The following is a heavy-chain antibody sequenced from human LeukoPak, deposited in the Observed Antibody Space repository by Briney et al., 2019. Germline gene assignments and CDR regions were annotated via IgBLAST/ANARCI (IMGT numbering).Heavy chain of an antibody. Sequence: ASVKVSCKASGYTFTSYDINWVRQATGQGLEWMGWMNPNSGNIGYAQKFQGRVTITRNTSISTAYMELSSLRSEDTAVYYCARGGSIVVPAAITDYYYYMDVWGKGTTVTVSS. CDR2: MNPNSGNI. D-gene: IGHD2-2*01. J-gene: IGHJ6*03. CDR3: ARGGSIVVPAAITDYYYYMDV. V-gene: IGHV1-8*03. CDR1: GYTFTSYD.